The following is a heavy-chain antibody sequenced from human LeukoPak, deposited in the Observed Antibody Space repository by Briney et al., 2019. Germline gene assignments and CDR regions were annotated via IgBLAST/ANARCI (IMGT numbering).Heavy chain of an antibody. CDR1: GYTFTSYY. CDR3: ATFPTRGKQLERRNPSRYPFDY. CDR2: INPSGGST. J-gene: IGHJ4*02. D-gene: IGHD1-1*01. V-gene: IGHV1-46*01. Sequence: ASVKVSCKASGYTFTSYYMHWVRQAPGKGLEWMGIINPSGGSTSYAQKFQGRVTMTRDTSTSTVYMELSSLRSEDTAVYYCATFPTRGKQLERRNPSRYPFDYWGQGTLVTVSS.